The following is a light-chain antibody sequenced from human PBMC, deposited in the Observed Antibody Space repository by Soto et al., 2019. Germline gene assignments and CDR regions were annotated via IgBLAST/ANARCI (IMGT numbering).Light chain of an antibody. J-gene: IGLJ1*01. Sequence: QSVLTQPPSASGSPGQSVTISCTGTSSDVGGYNYVSWYQQHPGKAPKLMIYDVSKRPSGVPDRFSGSRSGTSASLAIVGLRSEDEAIYYCAAWDASLSACVFGNGTKVTVL. CDR2: DVS. V-gene: IGLV2-8*01. CDR3: AAWDASLSACV. CDR1: SSDVGGYNY.